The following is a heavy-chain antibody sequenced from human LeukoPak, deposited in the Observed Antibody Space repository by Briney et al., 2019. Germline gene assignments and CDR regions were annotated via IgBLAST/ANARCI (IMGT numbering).Heavy chain of an antibody. Sequence: ASVKVSCKASGYTFTSYGITWVRQAPGQGLEWVAWISAYSDNTNFAHQKLQGRVTLTTDTSTSTAYMELRSLRSDDTAVFYCARAPQDCTSTSCPLGYWGQGTLVTVSS. CDR3: ARAPQDCTSTSCPLGY. J-gene: IGHJ4*02. CDR2: ISAYSDNT. D-gene: IGHD2-2*01. V-gene: IGHV1-18*01. CDR1: GYTFTSYG.